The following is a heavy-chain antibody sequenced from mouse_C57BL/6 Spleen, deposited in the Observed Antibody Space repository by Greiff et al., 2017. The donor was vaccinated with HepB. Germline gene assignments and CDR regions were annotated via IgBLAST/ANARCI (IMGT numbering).Heavy chain of an antibody. Sequence: DVMLVESGGGLVQPGGSLKLSCAASGFTFSSYGMSWVRQTPDKRLELVATINSNGGSTYYPDSVKGRFTISRDNAKNTLYLQMSSLKSEDTAMHYWARMARTINWGQGTTLTVSS. V-gene: IGHV5-6-3*01. CDR1: GFTFSSYG. CDR2: INSNGGST. CDR3: ARMARTIN. J-gene: IGHJ2*01.